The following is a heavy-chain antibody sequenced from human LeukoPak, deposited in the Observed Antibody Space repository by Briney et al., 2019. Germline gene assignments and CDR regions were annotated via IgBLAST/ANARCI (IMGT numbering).Heavy chain of an antibody. CDR3: ARDRTTGDAFDI. D-gene: IGHD1-1*01. J-gene: IGHJ3*02. CDR1: GGSISSGGYY. Sequence: SETLSLTCTVSGGSISSGGYYWSWIRQHPGKGLEWIGYIYYSGSTYYNPSLKSRVTISVDTSKNQFSLKLSSVTAADTAVYYCARDRTTGDAFDIWGQGTMVTVSS. V-gene: IGHV4-31*03. CDR2: IYYSGST.